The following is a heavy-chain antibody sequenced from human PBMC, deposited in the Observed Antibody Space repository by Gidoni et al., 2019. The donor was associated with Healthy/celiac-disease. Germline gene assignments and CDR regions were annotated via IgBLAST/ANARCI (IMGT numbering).Heavy chain of an antibody. D-gene: IGHD2-15*01. Sequence: EVQLLDSGGGLVQPGGPLRLSCPALGFTFSTSAMSWFRKAPGKGLEWVSAISGSGGSTYYADSVKGRFTISRDNSKNTLYLQMNSLRAEDTAVYYCASRGSSVAATLFGWFDPWGQGTLVTVSS. V-gene: IGHV3-23*01. J-gene: IGHJ5*02. CDR2: ISGSGGST. CDR1: GFTFSTSA. CDR3: ASRGSSVAATLFGWFDP.